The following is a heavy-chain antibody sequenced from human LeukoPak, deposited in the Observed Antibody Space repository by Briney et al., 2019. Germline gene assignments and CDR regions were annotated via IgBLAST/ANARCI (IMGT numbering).Heavy chain of an antibody. CDR2: ISSSSSYI. V-gene: IGHV3-21*01. Sequence: GGSLRLSCAASGFTFSSYSMNWVRQAPGKGLEWVSSISSSSSYIYYADSVNGRFTISRDNAKNSLYLQMNSLRAEDTAVYYCARDRVSVATIPEAGYWGQGTLVTVSS. J-gene: IGHJ4*02. CDR3: ARDRVSVATIPEAGY. D-gene: IGHD5-12*01. CDR1: GFTFSSYS.